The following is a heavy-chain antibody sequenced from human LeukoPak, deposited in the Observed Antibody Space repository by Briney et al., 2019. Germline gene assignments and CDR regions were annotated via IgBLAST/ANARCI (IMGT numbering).Heavy chain of an antibody. CDR3: ARGKSVAGILGVAFDI. CDR2: ISSSSSYI. Sequence: GGSLRLSCAASGFTFSSYSMNWVRQAPGKGLEWVSSISSSSSYIYYADSVKGRFTISRDNAKNSLYLQMNSLRAEDTAVYYCARGKSVAGILGVAFDICGQETMVTVSS. CDR1: GFTFSSYS. J-gene: IGHJ3*02. V-gene: IGHV3-21*01. D-gene: IGHD1-26*01.